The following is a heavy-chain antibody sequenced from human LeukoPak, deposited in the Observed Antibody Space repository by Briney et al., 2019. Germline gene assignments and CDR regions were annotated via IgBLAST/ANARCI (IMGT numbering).Heavy chain of an antibody. D-gene: IGHD2-2*02. CDR1: GGSFSGYY. CDR3: TRRGRGYCSSTSCYRAGAFDI. Sequence: SETLSLTCAVYGGSFSGYYWSWIRQPPGKGLEWIGEINHSGSTNYNPSLKSRVTISVDTSKNQFSLKLSSVTAADTAVYYCTRRGRGYCSSTSCYRAGAFDIWGQGTMVTVSS. V-gene: IGHV4-34*01. CDR2: INHSGST. J-gene: IGHJ3*02.